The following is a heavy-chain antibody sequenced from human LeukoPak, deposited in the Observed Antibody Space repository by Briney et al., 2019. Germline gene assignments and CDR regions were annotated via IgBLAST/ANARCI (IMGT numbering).Heavy chain of an antibody. D-gene: IGHD6-19*01. CDR3: ARLGYGVAGFDY. CDR1: RLSFNSDW. J-gene: IGHJ4*02. CDR2: IKQERSKK. V-gene: IGHV3-7*01. Sequence: GGSLSLSWAASRLSFNSDWVGWVRQPAGDVLGWVAKIKQERSKKYYVDSVTGRFTISRDNAQNSLYVQMNSLRAEDTAVYYCARLGYGVAGFDYWSQGTLVTVSS.